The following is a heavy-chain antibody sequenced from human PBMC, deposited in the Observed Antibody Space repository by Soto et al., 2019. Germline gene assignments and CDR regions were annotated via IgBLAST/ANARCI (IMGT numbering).Heavy chain of an antibody. Sequence: QVQLQESGPGLVRPSGTLSLTCAVSGDSIIGTGWWRWGRQSPGKGLDWIGEVYHSGATNYNPSLKSRVTISVDTSRNQSSLNLGSVTAADTAVYDCVRNGYYSLDVWGQGTTVTVSS. J-gene: IGHJ6*02. CDR1: GDSIIGTGW. V-gene: IGHV4-4*02. CDR3: VRNGYYSLDV. CDR2: VYHSGAT. D-gene: IGHD3-22*01.